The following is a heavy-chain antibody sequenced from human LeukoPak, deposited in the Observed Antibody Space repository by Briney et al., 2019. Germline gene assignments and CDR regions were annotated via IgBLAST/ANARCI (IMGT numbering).Heavy chain of an antibody. CDR3: ARMVRESDH. V-gene: IGHV3-7*01. J-gene: IGHJ4*02. D-gene: IGHD3-10*01. Sequence: GGSLRRSSAAAGFTFSNYWMSWVRQAPGKGLEWVANIKHDGSETYYVASVKGRFTMSRDNAKNSLYLQMNSLRAEDTAAYYCARMVRESDHWGQGTLVTVSS. CDR2: IKHDGSET. CDR1: GFTFSNYW.